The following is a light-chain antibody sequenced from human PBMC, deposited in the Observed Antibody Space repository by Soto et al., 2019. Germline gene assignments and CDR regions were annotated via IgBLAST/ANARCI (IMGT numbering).Light chain of an antibody. V-gene: IGLV6-57*01. Sequence: NFMLTQPHSVSEPPGQTVIISCTRSSGSIASNYVQWYQQRPGSSPTTVIYEDNQRPSGVPDRFSGAIDSSSNSASLTISGLETEDEADYYCQSYDANNQVFGGGNKLTVL. CDR3: QSYDANNQV. J-gene: IGLJ3*02. CDR1: SGSIASNY. CDR2: EDN.